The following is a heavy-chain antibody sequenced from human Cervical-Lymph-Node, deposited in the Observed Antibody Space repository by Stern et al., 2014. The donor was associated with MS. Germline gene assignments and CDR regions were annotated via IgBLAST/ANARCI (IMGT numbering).Heavy chain of an antibody. J-gene: IGHJ3*01. D-gene: IGHD3/OR15-3a*01. Sequence: QVQLQESGPGLVKPAETLSLTCSVSGASISTTTYYWGWVRQSPGKGLEWIGSFYYNGGTSHNPSLKSRVTISGDTSTNQLSPKLISVTATDTAIYFCARSYYDFWTAHYVDAFDVWGQGTLVTVSS. CDR1: GASISTTTYY. CDR2: FYYNGGT. CDR3: ARSYYDFWTAHYVDAFDV. V-gene: IGHV4-39*01.